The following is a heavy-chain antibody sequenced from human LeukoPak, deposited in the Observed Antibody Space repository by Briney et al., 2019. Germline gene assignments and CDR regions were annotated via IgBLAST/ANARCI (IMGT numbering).Heavy chain of an antibody. CDR1: GFTFSTYG. CDR3: AKVGGYYGSGSYLDY. Sequence: PGGSLRLSCAASGFTFSTYGMTWVRQAPGKGLEWVSAISGSAATTFYADSVKGRFTISRDNSKNTLYLQMNSLRAEGTAVYYCAKVGGYYGSGSYLDYWGQGTLVTVSS. V-gene: IGHV3-23*01. J-gene: IGHJ4*02. CDR2: ISGSAATT. D-gene: IGHD3-10*01.